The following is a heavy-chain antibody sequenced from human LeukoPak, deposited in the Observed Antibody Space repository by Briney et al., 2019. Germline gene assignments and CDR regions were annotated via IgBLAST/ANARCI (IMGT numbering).Heavy chain of an antibody. Sequence: SETLSLTCTVSGGSISSSSYYWGWIRQPPGKGLEWIGSIYYSGSTYYNPSLKSQVTISVDTYKDQFSLKLSSVTAADTAVYYCARLRGATTGGLDYWGQGTLVTVSS. J-gene: IGHJ4*02. CDR3: ARLRGATTGGLDY. CDR2: IYYSGST. V-gene: IGHV4-39*01. D-gene: IGHD1-1*01. CDR1: GGSISSSSYY.